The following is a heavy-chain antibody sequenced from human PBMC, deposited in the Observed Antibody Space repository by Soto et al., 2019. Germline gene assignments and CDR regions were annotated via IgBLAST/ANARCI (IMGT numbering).Heavy chain of an antibody. D-gene: IGHD2-2*01. CDR1: GFTFGDYA. CDR3: TRNIVVVPADAFDI. Sequence: GGSLRLSCTASGFTFGDYAMSWFRQAPGKGLEWVGFIRSKAYGGTTEYAASVKGRFTISRDDSKSIAYLQMNSLKTEDTAVYYCTRNIVVVPADAFDIWGQGTMVTVSS. CDR2: IRSKAYGGTT. V-gene: IGHV3-49*03. J-gene: IGHJ3*02.